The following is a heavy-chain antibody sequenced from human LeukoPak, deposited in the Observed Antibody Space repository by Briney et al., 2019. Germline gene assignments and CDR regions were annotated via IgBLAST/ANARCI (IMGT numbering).Heavy chain of an antibody. CDR3: AREGGYCSSSSCYKYFHH. CDR2: IKRDGSTT. V-gene: IGHV3-74*01. CDR1: GFIFSNDW. J-gene: IGHJ1*01. Sequence: GGSLSLSCAASGFIFSNDWLHWVRQAPGKGLVWISRIKRDGSTTSYADSVKGRFTISRDNAKNTLYLQMNSLRAEDTAVYYCAREGGYCSSSSCYKYFHHWGQGTLVSVSS. D-gene: IGHD2-2*02.